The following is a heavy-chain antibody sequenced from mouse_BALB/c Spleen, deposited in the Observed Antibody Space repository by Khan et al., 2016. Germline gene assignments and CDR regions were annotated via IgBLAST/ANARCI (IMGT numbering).Heavy chain of an antibody. V-gene: IGHV1S135*01. J-gene: IGHJ3*01. CDR3: ASSNGSYLAWFAY. CDR1: GYSFTGYY. Sequence: VRLQQSGPELEKPGASVKISCKASGYSFTGYYMNWVKQSNGKSLEWIGNIDPYYGGVSYSQKFKGKATLTVDKSSSTAYMHLNSLTSEDSAVYDCASSNGSYLAWFAYWGQGTLVTVSA. D-gene: IGHD1-1*02. CDR2: IDPYYGGV.